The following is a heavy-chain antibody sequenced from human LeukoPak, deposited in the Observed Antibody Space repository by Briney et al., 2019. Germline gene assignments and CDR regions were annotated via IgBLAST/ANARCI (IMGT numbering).Heavy chain of an antibody. D-gene: IGHD1-7*01. J-gene: IGHJ4*02. CDR3: ARAGQAGTVDY. CDR2: INQGGSET. V-gene: IGHV3-7*01. Sequence: GGSLRLSCAASGFTFGIYRMSWVRQAPRKGLEWVANINQGGSETYYVDSVTGRFTISRDNAENSLYLQLNSLRVEDTAVYYCARAGQAGTVDYWGQGTLVTVSS. CDR1: GFTFGIYR.